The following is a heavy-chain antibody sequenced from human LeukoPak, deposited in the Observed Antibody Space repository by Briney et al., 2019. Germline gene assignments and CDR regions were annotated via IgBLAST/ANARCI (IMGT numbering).Heavy chain of an antibody. J-gene: IGHJ5*02. CDR2: ISAYNGNT. V-gene: IGHV1-18*01. CDR1: GYTFTSYG. Sequence: GASVKVSCKASGYTFTSYGISWVRQAPGQGLEWMGWISAYNGNTNYAQKLQGRVTMTTDTSTSTAYMELSSLRSEDTAVYYCARSRTRWGRNWFDPWGQGTLVTVSS. D-gene: IGHD1-1*01. CDR3: ARSRTRWGRNWFDP.